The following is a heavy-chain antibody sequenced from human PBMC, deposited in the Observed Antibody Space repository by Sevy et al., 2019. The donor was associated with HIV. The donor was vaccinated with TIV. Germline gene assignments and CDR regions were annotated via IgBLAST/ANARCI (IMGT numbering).Heavy chain of an antibody. D-gene: IGHD4-4*01. Sequence: ASAKVSCKSSGYTFTTHGLSWVRQAPGQGLEWMGWMSPYNGDTNYAQKFQGRVTMAADTSTSTAYMELKSLRSGDTAVYYCAVHMTTSFDHWGQGTLVTVSS. CDR3: AVHMTTSFDH. J-gene: IGHJ4*02. V-gene: IGHV1-18*01. CDR1: GYTFTTHG. CDR2: MSPYNGDT.